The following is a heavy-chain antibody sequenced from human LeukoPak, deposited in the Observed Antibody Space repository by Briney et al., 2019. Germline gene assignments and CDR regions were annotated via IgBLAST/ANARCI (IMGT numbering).Heavy chain of an antibody. CDR2: INHSGST. J-gene: IGHJ4*02. CDR1: GGSFSGYY. V-gene: IGHV4-34*01. CDR3: ARGSAAGADY. Sequence: YPSETLSLTCAVYGGSFSGYYWSWIRQPPGKGLEWIGEINHSGSTNYNPSLKSRVTISVDTSKNQFSLKLSSVTAADTAVYYCARGSAAGADYWGQGTLVTVSS. D-gene: IGHD6-13*01.